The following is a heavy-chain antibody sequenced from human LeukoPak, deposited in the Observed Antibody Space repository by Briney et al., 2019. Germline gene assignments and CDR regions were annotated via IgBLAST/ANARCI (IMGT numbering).Heavy chain of an antibody. CDR3: ARAHQKGRSVLRYFDWLLSYNWFDP. CDR1: GYTFTGYY. V-gene: IGHV1-46*01. CDR2: INPSGGST. J-gene: IGHJ5*02. D-gene: IGHD3-9*01. Sequence: ASVKVSCKASGYTFTGYYMHWVRQAPGQGLEWMGWINPSGGSTSYAQKFQGRVTMTRDMSTSTVYMELSSLRSEDTAVYYCARAHQKGRSVLRYFDWLLSYNWFDPWGQGTLVTVSS.